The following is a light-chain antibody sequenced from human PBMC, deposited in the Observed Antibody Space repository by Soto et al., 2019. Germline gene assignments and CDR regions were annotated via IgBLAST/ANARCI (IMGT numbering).Light chain of an antibody. Sequence: QSVLTKPPSASGTPGPRVTISCSGRSSNIGSDTVNWYQQLPGTAPKLLIYSDNQRPSGVPDRFYGSKSGTSASLAISGLQSEDESDYYFAALDDSLNGLFGGGTKLTVL. CDR3: AALDDSLNGL. CDR2: SDN. V-gene: IGLV1-44*01. J-gene: IGLJ2*01. CDR1: SSNIGSDT.